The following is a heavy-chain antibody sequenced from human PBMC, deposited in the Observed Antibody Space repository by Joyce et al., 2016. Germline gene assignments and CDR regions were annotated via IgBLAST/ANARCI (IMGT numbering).Heavy chain of an antibody. CDR2: RKKNGGEQ. J-gene: IGHJ4*02. CDR3: VRDKWNSGNYPYYFDY. Sequence: EVQLVESGGGLVQPGGSLRLSCAASGFTFNSYWMAWVRQTTKLGLECVANRKKNGGEQNYVDSVRGRFTSSRDNAKNSLYLQMNSLGAEDTAVYYCVRDKWNSGNYPYYFDYWGQGTLVTVSS. V-gene: IGHV3-7*01. D-gene: IGHD1-26*01. CDR1: GFTFNSYW.